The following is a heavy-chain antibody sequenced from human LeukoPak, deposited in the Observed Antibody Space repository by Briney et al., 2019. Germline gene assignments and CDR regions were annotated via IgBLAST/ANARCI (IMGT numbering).Heavy chain of an antibody. CDR2: INPNSGGT. Sequence: ASVKVSCKASGYTFTGYYMHWVRQAPGQGLEWMGWINPNSGGTNYAQKFQGRVTMTRDTSISTAYMELSRLRSDDTAVYYCARERIEIYVWGSYRYYIDYWGQGTLVTVSS. D-gene: IGHD3-16*02. J-gene: IGHJ4*02. V-gene: IGHV1-2*02. CDR3: ARERIEIYVWGSYRYYIDY. CDR1: GYTFTGYY.